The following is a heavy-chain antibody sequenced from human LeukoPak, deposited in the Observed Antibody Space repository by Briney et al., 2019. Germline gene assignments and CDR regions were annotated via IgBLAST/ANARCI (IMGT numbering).Heavy chain of an antibody. CDR1: GFTVSSNY. Sequence: PGGSLRLSCAASGFTVSSNYMSWGRQAPGKGVGWGSGNYSGGSTYSADSVKGRFTISRDNSKNTLYLQMNGLRAEDTAVYYCARDPGGGLTGYYDYWGQGTLVTVSS. CDR3: ARDPGGGLTGYYDY. D-gene: IGHD3-9*01. CDR2: NYSGGST. J-gene: IGHJ4*02. V-gene: IGHV3-53*01.